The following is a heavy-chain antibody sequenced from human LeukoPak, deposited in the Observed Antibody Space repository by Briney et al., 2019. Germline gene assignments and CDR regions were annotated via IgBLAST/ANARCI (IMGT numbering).Heavy chain of an antibody. CDR2: INHSGST. Sequence: TSETLSLTCAVYGGSFSGYYWSWIRQPPGKGLEWIGEINHSGSTNYNPSLKSRVTISVDTSKNQFSLKLSSVTAADTAVYYCARGSRFGVVERDAFDIWGQGTMVTVSS. CDR1: GGSFSGYY. D-gene: IGHD3-3*01. J-gene: IGHJ3*02. CDR3: ARGSRFGVVERDAFDI. V-gene: IGHV4-34*01.